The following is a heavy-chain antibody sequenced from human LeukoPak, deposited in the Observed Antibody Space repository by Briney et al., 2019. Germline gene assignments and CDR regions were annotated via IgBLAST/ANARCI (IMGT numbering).Heavy chain of an antibody. Sequence: GGSLRLSCVASGFTFKNCAMSWVRQAPGKGLEWVSGINYSGGHKYYADSVKGRFTISRDSSKNTLSLQMNSLTTGDTAVYYCAKDDSMTLDHFDYWGQGALVTVSS. D-gene: IGHD4-11*01. CDR2: INYSGGHK. V-gene: IGHV3-23*01. CDR1: GFTFKNCA. J-gene: IGHJ4*02. CDR3: AKDDSMTLDHFDY.